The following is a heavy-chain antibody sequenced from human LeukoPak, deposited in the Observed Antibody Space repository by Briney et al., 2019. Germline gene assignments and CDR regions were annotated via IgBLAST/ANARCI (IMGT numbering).Heavy chain of an antibody. V-gene: IGHV4-59*11. D-gene: IGHD3-10*01. CDR2: IYNTGGT. Sequence: SETLSLTCTISRGSIGNHFWTWIRQPPGKGLEWIGNIYNTGGTKYNPSLKSRVTMSIDTSKKQFSMKLSSLTAADTAVYYCARDPGSSASTWFDPWGQGTLVTVSS. CDR3: ARDPGSSASTWFDP. J-gene: IGHJ5*02. CDR1: RGSIGNHF.